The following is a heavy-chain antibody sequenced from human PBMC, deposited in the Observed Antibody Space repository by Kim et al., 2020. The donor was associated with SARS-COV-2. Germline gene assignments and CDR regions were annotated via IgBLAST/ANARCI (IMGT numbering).Heavy chain of an antibody. D-gene: IGHD3-16*01. V-gene: IGHV3-48*03. CDR3: ARDRSGGGVYFDY. CDR1: GFTFSIYE. Sequence: GGSLRLSCATSGFTFSIYEMNWVRQAPGKGLEWVSYIGAGGATTYYADSVKGRFTISRDNAKNSLYLQMNSLRVDDTALYYCARDRSGGGVYFDYWGQGTLVTVSS. J-gene: IGHJ4*02. CDR2: IGAGGATT.